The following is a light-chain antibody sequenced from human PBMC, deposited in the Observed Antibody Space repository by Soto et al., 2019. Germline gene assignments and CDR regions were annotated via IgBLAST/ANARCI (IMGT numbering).Light chain of an antibody. V-gene: IGKV1-9*01. J-gene: IGKJ5*01. CDR1: QGVSSS. Sequence: IQLTQSPPSLSASVGDRVTITFRASQGVSSSLAWYNQQPGKAPKLMIYAATTLQSGVPSRFRGSGSGTDFTLTINSLKPEDFETYYCQQLHSYPSTFGQGTRLEI. CDR3: QQLHSYPST. CDR2: AAT.